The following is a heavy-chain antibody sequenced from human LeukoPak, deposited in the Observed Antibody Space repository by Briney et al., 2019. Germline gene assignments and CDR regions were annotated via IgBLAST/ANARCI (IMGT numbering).Heavy chain of an antibody. Sequence: GASVKVSCKASGGTFSSYAISWVRQAPGQGLEWMGGIIPIFGTANYAQKFQGRVTITADESTSTAYMELSSLRSEDTAVYYCARGSITMVRGDPVGRYYFAYWGQGTLVTVSS. D-gene: IGHD3-10*01. V-gene: IGHV1-69*13. CDR1: GGTFSSYA. CDR2: IIPIFGTA. CDR3: ARGSITMVRGDPVGRYYFAY. J-gene: IGHJ4*02.